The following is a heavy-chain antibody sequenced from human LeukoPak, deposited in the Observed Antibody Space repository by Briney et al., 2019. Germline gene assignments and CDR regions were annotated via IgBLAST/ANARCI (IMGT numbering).Heavy chain of an antibody. Sequence: GESLKISCKGSGYSFTSYWIGWVRQMPGKGLEWMGIIYPGDSDTRYSPSFQGQVTISADKSISTAYLQWSSLKASDAAIYYCGSRGGVRGVMAYYFDYWGQGTLVTVSS. D-gene: IGHD3-10*01. CDR2: IYPGDSDT. CDR3: GSRGGVRGVMAYYFDY. J-gene: IGHJ4*02. V-gene: IGHV5-51*01. CDR1: GYSFTSYW.